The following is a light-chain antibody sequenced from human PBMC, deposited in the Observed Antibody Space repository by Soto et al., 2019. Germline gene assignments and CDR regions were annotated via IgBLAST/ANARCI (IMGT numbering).Light chain of an antibody. CDR1: SSNIGAGYD. CDR2: GNN. CDR3: QSYDSSLSAVL. Sequence: QSVLTQPPSVAGARGQRVTISCTGSSSNIGAGYDVHWYQQLPGTAPKLLIYGNNNRPSGVPDRFSGSKSDTSASLAITGLLAEDDADYYCQSYDSSLSAVLFGGGTKLTVL. V-gene: IGLV1-40*01. J-gene: IGLJ2*01.